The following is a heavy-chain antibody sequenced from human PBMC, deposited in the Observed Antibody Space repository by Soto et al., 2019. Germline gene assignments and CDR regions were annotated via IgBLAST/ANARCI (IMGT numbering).Heavy chain of an antibody. Sequence: GGSLRLSCAASGFTFSSYAMSWVRQAPGKGLEWVSAISGSGGSTYYADSVKGRFTISRDNSKNTLYLQMNSLRAEDTAVYYCANTPGDDYGDYVNHDYWGQGTLVTVSS. CDR2: ISGSGGST. CDR1: GFTFSSYA. D-gene: IGHD4-17*01. CDR3: ANTPGDDYGDYVNHDY. V-gene: IGHV3-23*01. J-gene: IGHJ4*02.